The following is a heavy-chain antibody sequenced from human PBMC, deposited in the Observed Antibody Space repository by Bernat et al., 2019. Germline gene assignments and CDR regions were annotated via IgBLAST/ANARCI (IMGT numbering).Heavy chain of an antibody. Sequence: QVQLVESGGGGVQPGESLRLSCAASGFTFRNHGMHWVRQAPGKGLEWVAVIRYDGSNQYYADSVMGRFTISRDNSKNTLYLQMNILGGDDTAIYYCARDISARRLDYWGQGVLVTVSS. D-gene: IGHD6-6*01. CDR2: IRYDGSNQ. J-gene: IGHJ4*02. V-gene: IGHV3-33*01. CDR1: GFTFRNHG. CDR3: ARDISARRLDY.